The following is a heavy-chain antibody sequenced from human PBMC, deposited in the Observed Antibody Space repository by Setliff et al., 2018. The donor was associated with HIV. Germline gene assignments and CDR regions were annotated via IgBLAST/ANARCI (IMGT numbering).Heavy chain of an antibody. D-gene: IGHD1-1*01. CDR3: ARDGSRTTGETGYYYGLDV. CDR1: GYSISNAYY. V-gene: IGHV4-38-2*02. CDR2: IYHSGNT. J-gene: IGHJ6*02. Sequence: SETLSLTCTVSGYSISNAYYWGWIRQPPGKGLEWIASIYHSGNTYYNPSLKSRVTIAVDTSKNQFSLRPSSVTAADTAVYYCARDGSRTTGETGYYYGLDVWGQGTTGTVAS.